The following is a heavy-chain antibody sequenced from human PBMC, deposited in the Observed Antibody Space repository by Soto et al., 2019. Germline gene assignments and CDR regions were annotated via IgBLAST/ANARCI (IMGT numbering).Heavy chain of an antibody. Sequence: SETLSLTCTVSGGSISSYYWSWLRQPPGKGLEWIGYIYYSGSTNYNPSLKSRVTISVDTSKNQFSLKLSSVTAADTAVYYCARGDSSSWEIAYWGQGTLVPVSS. J-gene: IGHJ4*02. D-gene: IGHD6-13*01. CDR3: ARGDSSSWEIAY. CDR1: GGSISSYY. CDR2: IYYSGST. V-gene: IGHV4-59*01.